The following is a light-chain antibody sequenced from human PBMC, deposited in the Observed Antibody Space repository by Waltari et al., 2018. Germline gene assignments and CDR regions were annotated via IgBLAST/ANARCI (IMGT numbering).Light chain of an antibody. V-gene: IGLV2-14*03. CDR3: SSYTSRSALNVL. CDR1: NSDVGSYNY. Sequence: QSALTQPASVSGSPGQSITISCTGSNSDVGSYNYVSWYQQHPGKVPKLMIYDVSNRPSGVSNRFSGSKSGNTASLTISGLQAEDEADYYCSSYTSRSALNVLFGGGTKLTVL. J-gene: IGLJ2*01. CDR2: DVS.